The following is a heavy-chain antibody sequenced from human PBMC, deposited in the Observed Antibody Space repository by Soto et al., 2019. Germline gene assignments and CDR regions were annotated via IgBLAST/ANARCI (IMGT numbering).Heavy chain of an antibody. Sequence: PGGSLRLSCAASGFTFSSYAMSWVRQAPGKGLEWVSAISGSGGSTYYADSVKGRSTISRDNSKNTLYLQMNSLRAEDTAVYYCAKDNALPEPYYCARSDSSGYYFWFDPWGQGTLVTV. V-gene: IGHV3-23*01. CDR2: ISGSGGST. J-gene: IGHJ5*02. CDR1: GFTFSSYA. D-gene: IGHD3-22*01. CDR3: AKDNALPEPYYCARSDSSGYYFWFDP.